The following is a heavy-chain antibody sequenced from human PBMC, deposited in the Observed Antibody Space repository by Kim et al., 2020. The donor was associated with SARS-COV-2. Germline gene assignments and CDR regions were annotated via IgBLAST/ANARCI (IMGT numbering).Heavy chain of an antibody. CDR2: INHSGHT. CDR3: ARGANYYGSGNFYYYYYY. D-gene: IGHD3-10*01. CDR1: GGSFSGYY. J-gene: IGHJ6*03. Sequence: SETLSLTCAVYGGSFSGYYWSWIRQSPGKGLEWIGDINHSGHTNDNPSLKSRVTISLDTSKNQFSLRLSSVTAADTAVYYCARGANYYGSGNFYYYYYY. V-gene: IGHV4-34*01.